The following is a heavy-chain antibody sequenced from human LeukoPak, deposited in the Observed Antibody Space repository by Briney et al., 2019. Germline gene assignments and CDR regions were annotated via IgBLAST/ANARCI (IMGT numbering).Heavy chain of an antibody. J-gene: IGHJ4*02. CDR3: ARGALPMVTSGCGY. CDR2: IIPIFGTA. CDR1: GGTFSSYA. Sequence: SVKVSCKASGGTFSSYAMSWVRQAPGQGLEWMGGIIPIFGTANYAQKLQGRVTITTDESTSTAYMGLSSLRSEDTAVYSCARGALPMVTSGCGYWGQGTLVTVSS. V-gene: IGHV1-69*05. D-gene: IGHD5-18*01.